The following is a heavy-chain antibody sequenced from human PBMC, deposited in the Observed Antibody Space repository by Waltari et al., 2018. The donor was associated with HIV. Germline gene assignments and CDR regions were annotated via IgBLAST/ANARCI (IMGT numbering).Heavy chain of an antibody. Sequence: EVQLVESGGGLVQPGGSLRLSCAASGFIFSTYALHWVRQAPGKGFEYVAGISDNGVGTYYANSVKGRFTISRDNSKNTLYLQMGSLSAEDLAVYYCARVGPRPGGLVDYWGQGTLVTVSS. J-gene: IGHJ4*02. CDR1: GFIFSTYA. D-gene: IGHD3-10*01. CDR3: ARVGPRPGGLVDY. V-gene: IGHV3-64*01. CDR2: ISDNGVGT.